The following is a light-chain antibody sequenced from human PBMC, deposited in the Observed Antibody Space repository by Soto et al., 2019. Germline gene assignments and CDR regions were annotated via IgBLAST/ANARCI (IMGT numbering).Light chain of an antibody. V-gene: IGKV1-13*02. CDR3: QQFNSYPLLT. Sequence: AIQLTQSPSSLSASVGDRVTITCRASRVISSALAWDQQKPGKAPKLLIYDASSLESGVPSRFSGSGSGTDFTLTISSLQPEDFATYYCQQFNSYPLLTFGGGTKVEIK. J-gene: IGKJ4*01. CDR1: RVISSA. CDR2: DAS.